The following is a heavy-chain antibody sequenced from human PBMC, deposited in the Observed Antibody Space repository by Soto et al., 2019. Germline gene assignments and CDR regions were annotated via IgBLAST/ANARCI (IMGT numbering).Heavy chain of an antibody. J-gene: IGHJ6*02. CDR3: AKASRYYYDSSGYYSRSGYYGMDV. CDR2: ISYDGSNK. Sequence: GGSLRLSCAASGFTFSSYAMHWVRQAPGKGLEWVAVISYDGSNKYYADSVKGRFTISRDNSKNTLYLQMNSLRAEDTAVYYCAKASRYYYDSSGYYSRSGYYGMDVWGQGTTVTVSS. CDR1: GFTFSSYA. D-gene: IGHD3-22*01. V-gene: IGHV3-30*04.